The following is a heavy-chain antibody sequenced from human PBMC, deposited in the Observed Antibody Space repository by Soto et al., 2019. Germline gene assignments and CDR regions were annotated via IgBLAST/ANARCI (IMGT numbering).Heavy chain of an antibody. CDR3: ARGNGGYDRSENYYYYGMDV. Sequence: GGSLRLSCAASGFTFSSYAMHWVRQAPGKGLEWVAVISYDGSNKYYADSVKGRLTISRDNSKNTLYLQMNSLRAEDTAVYYCARGNGGYDRSENYYYYGMDVWGQGTTVTVSS. CDR1: GFTFSSYA. V-gene: IGHV3-30-3*01. J-gene: IGHJ6*02. CDR2: ISYDGSNK. D-gene: IGHD5-12*01.